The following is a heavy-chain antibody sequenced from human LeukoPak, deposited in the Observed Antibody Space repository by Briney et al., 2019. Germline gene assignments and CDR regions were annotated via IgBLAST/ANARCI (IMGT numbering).Heavy chain of an antibody. CDR3: AFGGVIGPDY. CDR2: INHSGST. D-gene: IGHD3-16*02. CDR1: GGSFSGYY. J-gene: IGHJ4*02. V-gene: IGHV4-34*01. Sequence: SETLSLTCAVYGGSFSGYYWSWIRQPPGKGLEWTGEINHSGSTNYNPSLKSRVTISVDTSKNQFSMKLSSVNAADTAVYYSAFGGVIGPDYWGQGTLVTVSS.